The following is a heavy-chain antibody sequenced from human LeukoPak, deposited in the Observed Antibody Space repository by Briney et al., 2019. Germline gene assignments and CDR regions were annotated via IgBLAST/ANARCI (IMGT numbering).Heavy chain of an antibody. V-gene: IGHV3-9*01. Sequence: PGGSLRLSCVASGFTFDDYAMHWVRQAPGKGLEWVAGVSWNSRNNMVYADYVKGRFTISRENDKNYVYLQMNSLRSEDTALYYCVTDLVSVVYCSGGTCYFDYWGQGTLVIVSS. D-gene: IGHD2-15*01. J-gene: IGHJ4*02. CDR1: GFTFDDYA. CDR2: VSWNSRNNM. CDR3: VTDLVSVVYCSGGTCYFDY.